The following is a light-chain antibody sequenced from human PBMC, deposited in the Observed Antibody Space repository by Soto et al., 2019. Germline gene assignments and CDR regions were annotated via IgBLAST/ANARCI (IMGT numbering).Light chain of an antibody. V-gene: IGKV3-11*01. CDR1: QSASRY. CDR3: QQYGSSFIT. Sequence: EIVLTQSPATLSLSPGERATLSCRASQSASRYFAWYQQKPGQARRLLIYDPCNTATGIPARFSGSGSGTDFTLTIIRLEPEDFAVYYCQQYGSSFITFGQGTRLEIK. J-gene: IGKJ5*01. CDR2: DPC.